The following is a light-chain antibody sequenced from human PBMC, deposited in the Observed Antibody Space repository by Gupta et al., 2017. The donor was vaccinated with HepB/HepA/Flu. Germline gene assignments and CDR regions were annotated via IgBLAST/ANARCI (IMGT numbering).Light chain of an antibody. CDR2: GAS. Sequence: GTLSLSPGERATLSCRASQSVSSSYLAWYQQKPGQAPRLLIYGASSRATGIPDRFSGSGSGTDFTLTISRLEPEDFAVYYCQQYGSSPPTFGPGTKVDIK. J-gene: IGKJ3*01. V-gene: IGKV3-20*01. CDR1: QSVSSSY. CDR3: QQYGSSPPT.